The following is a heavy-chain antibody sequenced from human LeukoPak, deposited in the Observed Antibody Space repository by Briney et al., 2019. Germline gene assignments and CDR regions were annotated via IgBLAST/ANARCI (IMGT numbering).Heavy chain of an antibody. Sequence: PSETLSLTCTVSGGSISSYYWSWIRQPPGKGLEWIGYIYYSGSTNYNPSLKSRVTISVDTSKNQFSLKLSSVTAADTAVYYCARASSTRYDYWGQGTLVTVSS. V-gene: IGHV4-59*01. D-gene: IGHD1-26*01. J-gene: IGHJ4*02. CDR1: GGSISSYY. CDR2: IYYSGST. CDR3: ARASSTRYDY.